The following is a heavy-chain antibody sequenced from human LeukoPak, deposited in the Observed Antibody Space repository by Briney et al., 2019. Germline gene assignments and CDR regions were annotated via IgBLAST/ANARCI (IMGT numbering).Heavy chain of an antibody. Sequence: GGSLRLSCAASGFTVSSNYMSWVRQAPGKGLEWVSVIYSGGSTYYADSVKGRFTISRDNSKNTLYLQMNSLRAEDTAVYYCARAGRYYDSSGYYYWGQGTLVTVSS. V-gene: IGHV3-53*01. D-gene: IGHD3-22*01. CDR2: IYSGGST. J-gene: IGHJ4*02. CDR3: ARAGRYYDSSGYYY. CDR1: GFTVSSNY.